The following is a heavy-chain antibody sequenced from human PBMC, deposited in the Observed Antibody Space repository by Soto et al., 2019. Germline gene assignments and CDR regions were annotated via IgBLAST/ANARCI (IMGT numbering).Heavy chain of an antibody. V-gene: IGHV3-23*01. Sequence: GGSLRLSCAASGFTFGTTDMSWVRQAPGEGLEWVSTIDGSGGITYYAGSVKGRFTISRDNSRNTVYLQMNSLRGDDTARYYCVKNSGWFKTWGQGALVTVSS. CDR2: IDGSGGIT. CDR3: VKNSGWFKT. D-gene: IGHD3-10*01. J-gene: IGHJ5*02. CDR1: GFTFGTTD.